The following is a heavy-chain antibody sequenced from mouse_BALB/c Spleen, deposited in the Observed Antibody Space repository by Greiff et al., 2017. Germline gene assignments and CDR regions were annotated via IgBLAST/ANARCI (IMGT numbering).Heavy chain of an antibody. D-gene: IGHD2-13*01. J-gene: IGHJ3*01. CDR3: ARKDYSFAY. Sequence: VQLQQPGAELVKPGASVKLSCKASGYTFTSYWMHWVKQRPGQGLEWIGEINPSNVRTNYNEKFKSKATLTVDKSSSTAYMQLSSLTSEDSAVYYCARKDYSFAYWGQGTLVTVSA. V-gene: IGHV1S81*02. CDR1: GYTFTSYW. CDR2: INPSNVRT.